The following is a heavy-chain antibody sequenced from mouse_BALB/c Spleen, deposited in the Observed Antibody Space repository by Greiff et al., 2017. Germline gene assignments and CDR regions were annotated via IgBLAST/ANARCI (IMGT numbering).Heavy chain of an antibody. J-gene: IGHJ4*01. D-gene: IGHD2-12*01. CDR3: ARARPMDY. CDR1: GFTFSSYA. CDR2: ISSGGST. V-gene: IGHV5-6-5*01. Sequence: EVHLVESGGGLVKPGGSLKLSCAASGFTFSSYAMSWVRQTPEKRLEWVASISSGGSTYYPDSVKGRFTISRDNARNILYLQMSSLRSEDTAMYYCARARPMDYWGQGTSVTVSS.